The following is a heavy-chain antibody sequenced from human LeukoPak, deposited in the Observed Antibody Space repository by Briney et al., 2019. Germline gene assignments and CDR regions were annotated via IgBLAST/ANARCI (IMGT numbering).Heavy chain of an antibody. V-gene: IGHV3-15*01. CDR3: TTDRYSSSWHVDVDY. J-gene: IGHJ4*02. CDR1: GFTFTNAW. D-gene: IGHD6-13*01. Sequence: GGSLRLSCAASGFTFTNAWMSWVRQAPGKGLEWIGRIKTKTDGGTANYAAPVKGRFTISRDDSKDTLYLQMNSLKTEDTAFYYCTTDRYSSSWHVDVDYWGQGTLVTVSS. CDR2: IKTKTDGGTA.